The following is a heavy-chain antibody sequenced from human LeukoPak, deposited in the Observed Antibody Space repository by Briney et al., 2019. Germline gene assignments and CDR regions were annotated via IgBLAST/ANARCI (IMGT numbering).Heavy chain of an antibody. Sequence: SVKVSCKASGGTFSSYAISWVRQAPGQGLEWMGGIIPIFGTANYAQKFQGRVTITADESTSTAYMELSSLRSEDTAVYYCARDGSSYSSSSPFDYWGRGTLVTVSS. J-gene: IGHJ4*02. CDR3: ARDGSSYSSSSPFDY. CDR2: IIPIFGTA. D-gene: IGHD6-6*01. CDR1: GGTFSSYA. V-gene: IGHV1-69*13.